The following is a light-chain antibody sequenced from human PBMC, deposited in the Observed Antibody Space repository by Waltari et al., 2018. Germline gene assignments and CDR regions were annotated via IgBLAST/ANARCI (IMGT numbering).Light chain of an antibody. J-gene: IGKJ5*01. Sequence: EIVLTQSPATLPLSPRERATLSCRASQIVSSYLAWYQQKPGQAPRLLIYDASNRATGIPARFSGSGSGTDFTLTISSLEPEDFAVYYCQQRSNWPLITFGQGTRLEIK. CDR3: QQRSNWPLIT. CDR1: QIVSSY. V-gene: IGKV3-11*01. CDR2: DAS.